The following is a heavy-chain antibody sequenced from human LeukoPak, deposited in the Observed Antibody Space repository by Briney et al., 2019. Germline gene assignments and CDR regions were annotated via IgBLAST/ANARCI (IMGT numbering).Heavy chain of an antibody. D-gene: IGHD6-13*01. CDR3: ARDSYSRTHDY. Sequence: SETLSLTCTVSGCSISISSYYWRWIRQPPGKGLEWIGSNDYSGYTYYNPFIKSRVTISVETSMNKFSLKVRSVTAADTAVYYCARDSYSRTHDYWGQGTLVTVSS. CDR2: NDYSGYT. V-gene: IGHV4-39*07. CDR1: GCSISISSYY. J-gene: IGHJ4*02.